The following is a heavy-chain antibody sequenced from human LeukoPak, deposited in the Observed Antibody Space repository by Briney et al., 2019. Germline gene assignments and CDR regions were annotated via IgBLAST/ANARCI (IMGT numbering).Heavy chain of an antibody. D-gene: IGHD4-17*01. Sequence: GGSLRLSCAASGFTFSSYEMNWVRQAPGKGLEWVSYIGTSGSTMYYADSVKGRFTISRDNAKNSLFLQMNSLRFADTAVYYCAREYGDWFDYWGQGNLVTVSS. V-gene: IGHV3-48*03. CDR3: AREYGDWFDY. CDR2: IGTSGSTM. J-gene: IGHJ4*02. CDR1: GFTFSSYE.